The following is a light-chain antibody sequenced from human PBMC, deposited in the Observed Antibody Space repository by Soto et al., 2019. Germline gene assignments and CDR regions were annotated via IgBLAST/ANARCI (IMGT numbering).Light chain of an antibody. Sequence: DIQMTKSTSTLSASVGDRVTITCRASQTIDSWLAWYQQRPGKPPNLLIYKASTLASGAPSRFSGSGSGTEFTLTIASLQPDDFATYYCQQYETFSGTFGPGTKV. CDR3: QQYETFSGT. CDR1: QTIDSW. V-gene: IGKV1-5*03. CDR2: KAS. J-gene: IGKJ1*01.